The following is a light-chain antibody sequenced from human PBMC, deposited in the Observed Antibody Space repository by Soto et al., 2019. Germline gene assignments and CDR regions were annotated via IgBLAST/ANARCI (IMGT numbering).Light chain of an antibody. J-gene: IGKJ1*01. CDR2: GTS. CDR1: QSVSSSY. Sequence: IVLTQSPGTLSLSPGERATLSCRASQSVSSSYLAWYQQKPGQAPRLLIYGTSSRATAIPDRFSGSGSGTDFTLTISRLEPEDFAVYYCQQYGSPSWTFGQGTKV. V-gene: IGKV3-20*01. CDR3: QQYGSPSWT.